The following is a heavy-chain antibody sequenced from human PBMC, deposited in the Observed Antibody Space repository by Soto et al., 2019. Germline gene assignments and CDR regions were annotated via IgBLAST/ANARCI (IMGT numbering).Heavy chain of an antibody. V-gene: IGHV4-39*01. CDR3: ARPLKDEGAFDI. Sequence: SETLSLTCTVSGGSISSSSYYWGWIRQPPGKGLEWIGSIYYSGSTYYNPSLKSRVTISVDTSKNQFSLKLSSVTAADTAVYYCARPLKDEGAFDIWGQGTMVTVSS. D-gene: IGHD2-8*01. CDR1: GGSISSSSYY. J-gene: IGHJ3*02. CDR2: IYYSGST.